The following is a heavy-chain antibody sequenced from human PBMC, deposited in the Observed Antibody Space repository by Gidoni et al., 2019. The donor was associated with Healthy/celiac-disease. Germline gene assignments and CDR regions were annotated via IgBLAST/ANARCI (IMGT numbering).Heavy chain of an antibody. CDR1: GGTFSSYA. CDR3: ATDTIYKRGYYYGMDV. V-gene: IGHV1-69*06. CDR2: IIPIFGTA. D-gene: IGHD3-3*01. J-gene: IGHJ6*02. Sequence: QVQLVQSGAEVKKPGSSVKVSCKASGGTFSSYAISWVRQAPGQGLEWMGGIIPIFGTANSAQKFQGRVTITADKSTSTAYMELSSLRSEDTAVYYCATDTIYKRGYYYGMDVWGQGTTVTVSS.